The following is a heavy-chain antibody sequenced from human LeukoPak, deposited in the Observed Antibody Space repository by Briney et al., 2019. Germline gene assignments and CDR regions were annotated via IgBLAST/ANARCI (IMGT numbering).Heavy chain of an antibody. J-gene: IGHJ4*02. V-gene: IGHV3-30*14. CDR3: ARENLDTAMVYYFDY. CDR1: GFTFSSYA. CDR2: ISYDGSNK. D-gene: IGHD5-18*01. Sequence: PGRSLRLSCAASGFTFSSYAMHWVRQAPGKGLEWVAVISYDGSNKYYADSVKGRITISRDNSKNTLYLQMNSLRAEDTAVYYCARENLDTAMVYYFDYWGQGTLVTVSS.